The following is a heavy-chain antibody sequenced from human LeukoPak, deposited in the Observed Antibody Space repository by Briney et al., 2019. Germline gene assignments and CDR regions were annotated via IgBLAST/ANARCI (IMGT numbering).Heavy chain of an antibody. J-gene: IGHJ5*02. CDR1: GYTFTSYY. CDR2: INPSGGST. D-gene: IGHD3-22*01. Sequence: RASVKVSCKASGYTFTSYYMHWVRQAPGQGLEWMGIINPSGGSTSYAQKFQGRVTMTRDMSTSTVYMELSSLRSEDTAVYYCARPSSGYYFWFDPWGQGTLVTVSS. CDR3: ARPSSGYYFWFDP. V-gene: IGHV1-46*01.